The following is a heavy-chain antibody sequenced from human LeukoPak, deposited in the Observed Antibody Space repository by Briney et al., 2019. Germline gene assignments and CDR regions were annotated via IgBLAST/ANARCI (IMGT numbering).Heavy chain of an antibody. CDR2: ISSSGSTI. D-gene: IGHD2-2*01. J-gene: IGHJ5*02. CDR3: ARVVSAASNWFDP. CDR1: GFTFSDYY. Sequence: PGGSRRLSWAAYGFTFSDYYMSWIRQAPGKGLGWVSYISSSGSTIYYAGSVKGRFTISRDNAKNSLYLQMNSLRAEDTAVYYCARVVSAASNWFDPWGQGTLVTVSS. V-gene: IGHV3-11*01.